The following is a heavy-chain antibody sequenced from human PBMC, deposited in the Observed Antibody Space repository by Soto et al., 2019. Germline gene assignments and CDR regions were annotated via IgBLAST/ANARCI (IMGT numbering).Heavy chain of an antibody. Sequence: GGSLRLSCAASGFTFSSYAMHWVRQAPGKGLEWVAVISYDGSNKYYADSVKGRFTISRDNSKNTLYLQMNSLRAEDTAVYYCARDPRGSSPEKDIVVVPAALTRDYYYGMDVWGQGTTVTVSS. V-gene: IGHV3-30-3*01. D-gene: IGHD2-2*01. J-gene: IGHJ6*02. CDR1: GFTFSSYA. CDR3: ARDPRGSSPEKDIVVVPAALTRDYYYGMDV. CDR2: ISYDGSNK.